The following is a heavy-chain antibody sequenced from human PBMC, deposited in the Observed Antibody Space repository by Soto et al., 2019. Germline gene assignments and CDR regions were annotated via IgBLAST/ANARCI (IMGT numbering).Heavy chain of an antibody. CDR2: IWYDGSNK. V-gene: IGHV3-33*01. CDR1: GFTFSSYG. Sequence: GGSLRLSCAASGFTFSSYGMHWVRQAPGKGLEWVAVIWYDGSNKFYADSVKGRFTISRDNSKNKLYLQMNSQRVEDKAIYYCARDDEGGSDCDLGYWGQGALVTVSS. J-gene: IGHJ4*02. D-gene: IGHD1-26*01. CDR3: ARDDEGGSDCDLGY.